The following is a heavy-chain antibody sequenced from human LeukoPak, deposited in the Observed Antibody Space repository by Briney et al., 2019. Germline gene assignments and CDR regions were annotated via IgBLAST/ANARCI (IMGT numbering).Heavy chain of an antibody. V-gene: IGHV3-23*01. CDR1: GFTFSSYD. D-gene: IGHD6-19*01. Sequence: GGSLRPSCAASGFTFSSYDMTWVRQAPGRGLGWVSSIRPSGDNTYYGDSVKGRFTISRDNSKNTVYLQMNNMRVDDTAVYYCARVAGWHWFDPWGQGTLVTVSS. J-gene: IGHJ5*02. CDR2: IRPSGDNT. CDR3: ARVAGWHWFDP.